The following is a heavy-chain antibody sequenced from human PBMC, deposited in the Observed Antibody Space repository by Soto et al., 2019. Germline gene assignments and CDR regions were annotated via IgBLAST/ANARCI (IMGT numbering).Heavy chain of an antibody. CDR2: IYTSGTA. V-gene: IGHV4-4*07. J-gene: IGHJ4*02. Sequence: SETLSLTCTVSGRSMSGYYWSWIRQPAGERLEWIGRIYTSGTADFNPSLKGRVTMSVDTSKNQFSLKLTSVTAADTALYYCAREDYYDTGYYVVWGQGTQVTVSS. CDR3: AREDYYDTGYYVV. D-gene: IGHD3-9*01. CDR1: GRSMSGYY.